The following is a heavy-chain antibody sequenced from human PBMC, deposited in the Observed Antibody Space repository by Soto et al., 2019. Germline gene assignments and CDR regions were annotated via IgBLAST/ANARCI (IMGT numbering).Heavy chain of an antibody. CDR1: GSTFTSYG. CDR2: ISAHNGHT. V-gene: IGHV1-18*01. Sequence: QVQLVQSGAEMKKPGSPVKVSCKASGSTFTSYGISWARPAPRQGLEWMGWISAHNGHTKYAQKLQGRVTMTTDTSTSTAYTELRSLRSEDTPVYYFAREPNYFDYRLQGALLSVSS. J-gene: IGHJ4*02. CDR3: AREPNYFDY.